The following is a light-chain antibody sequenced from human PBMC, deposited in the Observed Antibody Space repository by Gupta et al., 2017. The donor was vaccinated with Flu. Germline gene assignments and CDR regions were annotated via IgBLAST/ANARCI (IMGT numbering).Light chain of an antibody. CDR1: QNISNR. V-gene: IGKV1-5*03. CDR3: QQYDYYWT. J-gene: IGKJ1*01. Sequence: VGDRVTITCRASQNISNRLAWYQQKAGKPPKILIYKASTLEGGVPSRFSGSGSGTQFTLTISSLQPDDFATYYCQQYDYYWTFGQGTKVEI. CDR2: KAS.